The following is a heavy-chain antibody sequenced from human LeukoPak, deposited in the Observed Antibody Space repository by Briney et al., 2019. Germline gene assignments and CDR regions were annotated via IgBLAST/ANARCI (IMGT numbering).Heavy chain of an antibody. CDR2: IYYTGST. D-gene: IGHD6-13*01. CDR1: GGSISSYY. J-gene: IGHJ4*02. CDR3: ARGSRAAPGTFDY. V-gene: IGHV4-59*01. Sequence: PSETLSLTCTVSGGSISSYYWSWIRQPPGKGLEWIGYIYYTGSTDYNPSLKSRVAISVDTSKNQFSLKLSSVTAADTAVYYCARGSRAAPGTFDYWGQGTLVTVSS.